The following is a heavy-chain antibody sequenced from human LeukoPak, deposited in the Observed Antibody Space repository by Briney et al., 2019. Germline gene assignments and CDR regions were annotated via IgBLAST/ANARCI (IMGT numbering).Heavy chain of an antibody. CDR1: GYTFTRYY. V-gene: IGHV1-2*02. CDR3: ARGYDTMVRGVIAFDP. D-gene: IGHD3-10*01. Sequence: ASVKVPCQASGYTFTRYYMHGVRQAPGQGLEWMGWINPNSGGTNYAQKFQSRVTMTRDASISTAYMELSRLRSDDTAVYYCARGYDTMVRGVIAFDPWGQGTLVTVSS. CDR2: INPNSGGT. J-gene: IGHJ5*02.